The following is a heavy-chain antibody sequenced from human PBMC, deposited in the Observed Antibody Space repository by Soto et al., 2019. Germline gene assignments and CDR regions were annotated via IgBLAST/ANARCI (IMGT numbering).Heavy chain of an antibody. CDR1: GFTFSSYA. D-gene: IGHD2-2*02. J-gene: IGHJ6*02. CDR3: ARDKRPAAIDYYGMDV. CDR2: KSYDGSNK. V-gene: IGHV3-30-3*01. Sequence: GGSLRLSCAASGFTFSSYAMHWARQAPGKGLEWVAVKSYDGSNKYYADSVKGRFTISRDNSKNTLYLQMNSLRAEDTAVYYCARDKRPAAIDYYGMDVWGQGTTVTVSS.